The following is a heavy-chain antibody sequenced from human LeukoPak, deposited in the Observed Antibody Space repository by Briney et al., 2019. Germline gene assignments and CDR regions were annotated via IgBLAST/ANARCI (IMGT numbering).Heavy chain of an antibody. CDR1: GFTFSNHF. J-gene: IGHJ4*02. D-gene: IGHD3-9*01. CDR3: VKDLTGTWSFDY. V-gene: IGHV3-64D*06. Sequence: GGSLRLSCSTSGFTFSNHFMHWVRQAPGKGLEYVLSIGPNGASTLYADSVKGRFTISRDNSKNALYLQLTSLRLEDTALYYCVKDLTGTWSFDYWGQGTLVTVSS. CDR2: IGPNGAST.